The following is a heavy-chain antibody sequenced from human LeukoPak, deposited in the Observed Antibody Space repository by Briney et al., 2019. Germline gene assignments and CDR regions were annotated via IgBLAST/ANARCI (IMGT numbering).Heavy chain of an antibody. V-gene: IGHV1-3*03. Sequence: ASVKVSCKASGYTFTSYAMHWVRQAPGQRLEWMGWINAGNGNTKYSQEFQGRVTITRDTSASTAYMELSSLRPEDMAVYYCARGVYYDSSGYYPEYNWFDPWGQGTLVTVSS. CDR2: INAGNGNT. J-gene: IGHJ5*02. CDR1: GYTFTSYA. CDR3: ARGVYYDSSGYYPEYNWFDP. D-gene: IGHD3-22*01.